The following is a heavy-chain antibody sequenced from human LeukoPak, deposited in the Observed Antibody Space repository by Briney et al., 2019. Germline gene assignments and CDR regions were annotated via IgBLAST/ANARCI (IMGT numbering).Heavy chain of an antibody. Sequence: ASVKVSCKASGYTFTSYGISWVRQAPGQGLEWMGWTSAYNGNTNCAQKLQGRVTMTTDTSTSTAYMELGSLRSDDTAVYYCARVWRGFYGSGSHLFDYWGQGTLVTVSS. V-gene: IGHV1-18*01. J-gene: IGHJ4*02. CDR2: TSAYNGNT. CDR3: ARVWRGFYGSGSHLFDY. CDR1: GYTFTSYG. D-gene: IGHD3-10*01.